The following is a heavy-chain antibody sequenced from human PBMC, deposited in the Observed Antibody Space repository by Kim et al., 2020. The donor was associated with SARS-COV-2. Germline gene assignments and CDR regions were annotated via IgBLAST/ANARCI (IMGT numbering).Heavy chain of an antibody. V-gene: IGHV3-30*18. CDR1: GFTFSSYG. CDR3: AKGGSYSNYYYYGMDV. Sequence: GGSLRLSCAASGFTFSSYGMHWVRQAPGKGLEWVAVISYDGSNKHYADSVKGRFTISRDNSKNTLYLQMNSLRAEDTAVYYCAKGGSYSNYYYYGMDVWGQGTTVTVSS. J-gene: IGHJ6*02. D-gene: IGHD1-26*01. CDR2: ISYDGSNK.